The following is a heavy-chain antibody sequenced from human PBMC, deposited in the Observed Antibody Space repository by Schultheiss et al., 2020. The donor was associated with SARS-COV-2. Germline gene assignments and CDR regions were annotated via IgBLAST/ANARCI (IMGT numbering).Heavy chain of an antibody. D-gene: IGHD3-3*01. CDR1: GGSISSSNW. V-gene: IGHV4-4*02. J-gene: IGHJ6*03. CDR3: ARGYYDFWSGYYFHYYYMDV. Sequence: SETLSLTCAVSGGSISSSNWWSWVRQPPGKGLEWIGEIYHSGSTNYNPSLKSRVTISVDKSKNQFSLKLSSVTAADTAVYYCARGYYDFWSGYYFHYYYMDVWGKGTTVTVSS. CDR2: IYHSGST.